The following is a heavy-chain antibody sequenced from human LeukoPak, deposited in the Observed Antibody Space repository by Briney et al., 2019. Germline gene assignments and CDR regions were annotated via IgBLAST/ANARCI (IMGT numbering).Heavy chain of an antibody. CDR1: GYTFTSYG. V-gene: IGHV1-18*04. D-gene: IGHD2-2*01. Sequence: GASVKVSCKASGYTFTSYGISWVRLAPGQGLEWMGWISAYNGNTNYAQKLQGRVTMTTDTSTSTAYMELRSLRSDDTAVYYCASCSTSCYDAFDIWGQGTMVTVSS. CDR3: ASCSTSCYDAFDI. J-gene: IGHJ3*02. CDR2: ISAYNGNT.